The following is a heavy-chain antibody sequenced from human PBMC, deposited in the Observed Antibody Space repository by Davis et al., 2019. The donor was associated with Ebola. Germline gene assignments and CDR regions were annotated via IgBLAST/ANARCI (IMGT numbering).Heavy chain of an antibody. J-gene: IGHJ2*01. CDR3: ARAPRENYYDLYFDV. CDR1: GFAFSNFA. D-gene: IGHD3-22*01. CDR2: IAGNGGFT. Sequence: GESLKIPCAASGFAFSNFAMHWVRQAPGKGLEFVAGIAGNGGFTYYADSVKGRFTISRDNSNNTLYLQVGSVRAEDMAVYYCARAPRENYYDLYFDVWGRGTRVTVSS. V-gene: IGHV3-64*02.